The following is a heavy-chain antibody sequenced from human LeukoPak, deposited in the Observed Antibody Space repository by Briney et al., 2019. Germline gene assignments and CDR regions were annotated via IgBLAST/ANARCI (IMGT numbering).Heavy chain of an antibody. CDR3: AGCYYQLLSYYYYYYMDV. D-gene: IGHD2-2*01. J-gene: IGHJ6*03. V-gene: IGHV1-69*01. Sequence: SVKVSCKASGGTFSSYAISWVRQAPGQGLEWMGGIIPIFGTANYAQKFQGRVTITADESTSTAYMELSSLRSEDTAVYYCAGCYYQLLSYYYYYYMDVWGKGTTVTVSS. CDR2: IIPIFGTA. CDR1: GGTFSSYA.